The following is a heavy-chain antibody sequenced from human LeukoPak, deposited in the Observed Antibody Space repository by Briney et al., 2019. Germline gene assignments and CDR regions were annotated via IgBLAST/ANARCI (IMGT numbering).Heavy chain of an antibody. Sequence: GGSLRLSCAASGFTFSSYGMHWVRQAPGEGLEWVAFIRYDGSNKYYADSVKGRFTISRDDSKNTLYLQMNSLKTEDTAVYYCTTDWTMTTVTTALMDYWGQGTLVTVSS. CDR1: GFTFSSYG. D-gene: IGHD4-17*01. V-gene: IGHV3-30*02. CDR2: IRYDGSNK. CDR3: TTDWTMTTVTTALMDY. J-gene: IGHJ4*02.